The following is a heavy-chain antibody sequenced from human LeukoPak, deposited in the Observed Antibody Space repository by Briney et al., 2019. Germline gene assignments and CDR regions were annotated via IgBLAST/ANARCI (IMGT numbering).Heavy chain of an antibody. V-gene: IGHV1-69*02. Sequence: SVKVSCKASGGTFSSYTISWVRQAPGQGLEWMGRIIPILGIANYAQKFQGRVTITADKSTSTAYMELSSLRSEDTAVYYCARTSYYDSSGYYSDYWGQGTLVTASS. CDR2: IIPILGIA. D-gene: IGHD3-22*01. CDR1: GGTFSSYT. J-gene: IGHJ4*02. CDR3: ARTSYYDSSGYYSDY.